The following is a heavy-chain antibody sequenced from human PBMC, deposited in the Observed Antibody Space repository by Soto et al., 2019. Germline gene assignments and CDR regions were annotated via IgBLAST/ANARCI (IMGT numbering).Heavy chain of an antibody. Sequence: HAGSLGLSFAASGVTFNNYGMHGFRQSTGKVLEWVAVIWYDGNNKYYADSVKGRFTISRDNSNNTLYVQMNTLRDEDTAVYYCAKDSLRGEVPAALNFDYLGRGTLVPVFS. CDR2: IWYDGNNK. J-gene: IGHJ4*02. D-gene: IGHD2-2*01. CDR3: AKDSLRGEVPAALNFDY. CDR1: GVTFNNYG. V-gene: IGHV3-30*02.